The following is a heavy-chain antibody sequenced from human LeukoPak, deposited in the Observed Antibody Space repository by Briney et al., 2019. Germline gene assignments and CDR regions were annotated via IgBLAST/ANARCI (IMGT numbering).Heavy chain of an antibody. Sequence: PGRSLRLSCAASGLTFSSYGMHWVRQAPGKGLEWVAVIWYDGSNKYYADSVKGRFTISRDNSKNTLYLQMNSLRAEDTAVYYCARGGGDYSDAFDIWGQGTMVTVSS. D-gene: IGHD2-21*02. CDR3: ARGGGDYSDAFDI. V-gene: IGHV3-33*01. CDR1: GLTFSSYG. CDR2: IWYDGSNK. J-gene: IGHJ3*02.